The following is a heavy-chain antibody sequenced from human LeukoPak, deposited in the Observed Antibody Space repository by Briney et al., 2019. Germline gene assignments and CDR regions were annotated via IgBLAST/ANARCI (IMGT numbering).Heavy chain of an antibody. CDR1: GYTFTGYY. J-gene: IGHJ4*02. CDR2: INPNSGGT. D-gene: IGHD3-9*01. V-gene: IGHV1-2*02. Sequence: ASVKVSCKTSGYTFTGYYLFGVRQAPGQGLEGMGWINPNSGGTNYAQKFQGRVTMTRDTSIRTAYMELSRLTSDDTAVYYCVRLYDWGRLDYWGQGTLVTVSS. CDR3: VRLYDWGRLDY.